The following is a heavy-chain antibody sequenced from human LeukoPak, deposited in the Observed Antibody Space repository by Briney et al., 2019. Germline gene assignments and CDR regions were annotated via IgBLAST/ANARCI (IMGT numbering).Heavy chain of an antibody. CDR3: ARGTTGITGTTCDY. CDR1: GFTFSRYS. D-gene: IGHD1-7*01. Sequence: GGSLRLSCAASGFTFSRYSMKWVRQAPGKGLEWVSSISSSSSYIYYADSVKGRFTISRDNSKNSLYLQMNSLRAEDTAVYYCARGTTGITGTTCDYWGQGTLVTVSS. V-gene: IGHV3-21*01. J-gene: IGHJ4*02. CDR2: ISSSSSYI.